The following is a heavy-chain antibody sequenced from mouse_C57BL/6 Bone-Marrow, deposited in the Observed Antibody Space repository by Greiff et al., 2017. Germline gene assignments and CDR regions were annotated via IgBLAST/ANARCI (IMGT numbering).Heavy chain of an antibody. CDR3: ARVGSMRDYFDY. V-gene: IGHV1-82*01. J-gene: IGHJ2*01. CDR1: GYAFSSSW. Sequence: QVQLQQSGPELVKPGASVKISCKASGYAFSSSWMNWVKQRPGKGLEWIGRIYPGDGDTNYNGKFKGKATLTADKSSSTAYMQLSSLTSEDSAVYFCARVGSMRDYFDYWGQGTTLTVSS. CDR2: IYPGDGDT. D-gene: IGHD1-1*01.